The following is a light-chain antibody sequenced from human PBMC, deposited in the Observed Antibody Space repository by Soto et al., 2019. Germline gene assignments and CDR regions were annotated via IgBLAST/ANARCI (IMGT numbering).Light chain of an antibody. J-gene: IGKJ1*01. Sequence: EIVLTQSPGTLPLYQGERATLXCRASQSVSSTYVAWYQQKPGQXPRLLIYGASSMATGIPDRFRGSGAGTDFTLTISRLEPEDFAVYYCQQDGMTFGQGTKVDIK. CDR1: QSVSSTY. CDR2: GAS. CDR3: QQDGMT. V-gene: IGKV3-20*01.